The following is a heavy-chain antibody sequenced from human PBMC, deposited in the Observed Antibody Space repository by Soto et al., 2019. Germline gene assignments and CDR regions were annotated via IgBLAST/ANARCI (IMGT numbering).Heavy chain of an antibody. CDR3: AKSGGIIVIPDY. D-gene: IGHD3-16*02. Sequence: SETLSLTCFVSGGSISSRGDYWVWIRQSPGKGLEWIGNIFYNGNAYYNPSFKSRCTISVDTSKNQFSLTLRSVTAADTAVYYCAKSGGIIVIPDYWGQGTRVTVSS. CDR1: GGSISSRGDY. CDR2: IFYNGNA. V-gene: IGHV4-39*01. J-gene: IGHJ4*02.